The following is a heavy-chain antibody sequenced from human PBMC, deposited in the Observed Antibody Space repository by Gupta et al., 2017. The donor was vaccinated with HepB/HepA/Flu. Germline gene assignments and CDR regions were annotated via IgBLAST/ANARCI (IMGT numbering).Heavy chain of an antibody. Sequence: QVQLGQSGDEVQKPGASVKVSCKASGGTSGKFATSGVRQAPGQGPEWMGRIIPVIPITNYAQKFQGRVTITADKSTATAYMELSSLTSEDTAVYYCARAQTDGYNFGDAFDVWGLGTMVTVSS. CDR2: IIPVIPIT. J-gene: IGHJ3*01. V-gene: IGHV1-69*04. CDR3: ARAQTDGYNFGDAFDV. CDR1: GGTSGKFA. D-gene: IGHD5-24*01.